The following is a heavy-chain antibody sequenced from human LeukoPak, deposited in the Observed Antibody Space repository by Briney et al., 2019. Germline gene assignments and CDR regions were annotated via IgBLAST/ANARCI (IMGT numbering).Heavy chain of an antibody. J-gene: IGHJ4*02. CDR2: IWYDGSNK. V-gene: IGHV3-33*06. CDR1: GFTFSSYG. D-gene: IGHD3-3*01. CDR3: AKASRIWSGYLDY. Sequence: GRSLRLSCAASGFTFSSYGMHWVRQAPGKGLEWVAVIWYDGSNKYYADSVKGRFTISRDNSKNTLYLQMNSLRAEDTAVYYCAKASRIWSGYLDYWGQGTLVTVSS.